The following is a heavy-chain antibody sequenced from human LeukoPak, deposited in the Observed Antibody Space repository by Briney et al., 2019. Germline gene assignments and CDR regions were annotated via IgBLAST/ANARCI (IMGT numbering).Heavy chain of an antibody. CDR3: ARDADILTGEDY. Sequence: SVKVSCKASGGTFSSYAISWVRQAPGQGLEWMGRIIPILGIANYAQKFQGRVTITADKSTSTAYMELSSLRSEDTAVYYCARDADILTGEDYWGQGTLVTVSS. CDR2: IIPILGIA. J-gene: IGHJ4*02. CDR1: GGTFSSYA. D-gene: IGHD3-9*01. V-gene: IGHV1-69*04.